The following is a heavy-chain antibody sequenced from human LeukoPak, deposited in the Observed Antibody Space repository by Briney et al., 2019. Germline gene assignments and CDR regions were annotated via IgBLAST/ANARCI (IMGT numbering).Heavy chain of an antibody. J-gene: IGHJ4*02. CDR1: GFTFSIYA. CDR3: TEREGSGYIGVY. V-gene: IGHV3-23*01. Sequence: GRSLRLSCAASGFTFSIYAMNWVRQAPGKGLEWVSGITGSGDGTYYADTVKGRFTISRDNSKNTLYLQMNSLRAEDTAVYYCTEREGSGYIGVYWGQGTLVTVSS. D-gene: IGHD3-22*01. CDR2: ITGSGDGT.